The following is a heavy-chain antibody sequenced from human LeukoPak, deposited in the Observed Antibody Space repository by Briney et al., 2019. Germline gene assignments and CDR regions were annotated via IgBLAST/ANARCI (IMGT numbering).Heavy chain of an antibody. CDR3: ARERLRIAGGFDP. D-gene: IGHD1-26*01. J-gene: IGHJ5*02. CDR2: INPSGGST. Sequence: ASVKVSCTASGYTFTSYYMHWVRQAPGQGLEWMGIINPSGGSTSYAQKFQGRVTMTRDTSTSTVYMELSSLRSEDTAVYYCARERLRIAGGFDPWGQGTLVTVSS. CDR1: GYTFTSYY. V-gene: IGHV1-46*01.